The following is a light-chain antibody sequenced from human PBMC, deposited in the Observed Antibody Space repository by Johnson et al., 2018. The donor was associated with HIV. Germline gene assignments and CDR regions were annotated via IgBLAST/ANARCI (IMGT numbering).Light chain of an antibody. Sequence: QSVLTQPPSVSAAPGQKVTISCSGSSSNIGNNYISWYQQHPGTAPKLLIYENNKRPSGSPDRFSGPKSGTSATLGITGLPTGDEADYYCGTWDSSLSAYVFGTGTKVTVL. V-gene: IGLV1-51*02. CDR2: ENN. J-gene: IGLJ1*01. CDR1: SSNIGNNY. CDR3: GTWDSSLSAYV.